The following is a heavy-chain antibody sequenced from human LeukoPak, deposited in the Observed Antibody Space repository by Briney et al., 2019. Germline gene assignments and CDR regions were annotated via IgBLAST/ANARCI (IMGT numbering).Heavy chain of an antibody. CDR3: AKDISAAGTLVFDY. CDR2: IGACGGST. J-gene: IGHJ4*02. D-gene: IGHD6-13*01. Sequence: GGSLRLSCAASGFTFSSYAVSWVRQGPGKGLEWVSSIGACGGSTFYVDSVQGRFTISKDISKNMLYLQMSGLRAEDTAVYYCAKDISAAGTLVFDYWGQGTLVTVSS. V-gene: IGHV3-23*01. CDR1: GFTFSSYA.